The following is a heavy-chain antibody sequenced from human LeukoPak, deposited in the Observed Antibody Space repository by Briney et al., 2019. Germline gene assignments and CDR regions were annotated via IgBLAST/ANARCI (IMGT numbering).Heavy chain of an antibody. CDR3: ARATVYSAFDI. V-gene: IGHV4-61*02. Sequence: SETLSLTCTVSGGSISSGGYYWSWIRQPAGKGLEWIGRIYTSGSTNYNPSLKSRVTMSVDTSKNQFSLKLSSVTAADTAVYYCARATVYSAFDIWGQGTMVTVSS. CDR1: GGSISSGGYY. J-gene: IGHJ3*02. CDR2: IYTSGST. D-gene: IGHD5-12*01.